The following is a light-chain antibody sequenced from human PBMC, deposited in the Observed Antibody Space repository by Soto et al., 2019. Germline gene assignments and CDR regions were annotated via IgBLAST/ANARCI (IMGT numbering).Light chain of an antibody. Sequence: DIQMTQSPSSLSASVGDRVTITCRSSQTINTYLSWYQHKAGQAPRLLSYAATSLQSGVPSRFSGSGSGTEFTLTISSLQPDDFATYYCQQYNSYSWTFGQGTKVDIK. CDR3: QQYNSYSWT. V-gene: IGKV1-39*01. CDR2: AAT. J-gene: IGKJ1*01. CDR1: QTINTY.